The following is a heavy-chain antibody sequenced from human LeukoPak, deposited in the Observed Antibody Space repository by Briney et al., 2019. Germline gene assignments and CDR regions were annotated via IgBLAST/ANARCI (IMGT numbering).Heavy chain of an antibody. J-gene: IGHJ4*02. Sequence: GGSLRLSCAASGFTFSDYYMSWIRQAPGKGLEWVSYISSSSTYTNYADSVKGRFTISRDNAKTSLFLQMNSLRAEDTAVYYCARGAYCSGDSCYHSSYFDYSGQGTLVTVSS. V-gene: IGHV3-11*03. CDR2: ISSSSTYT. CDR1: GFTFSDYY. CDR3: ARGAYCSGDSCYHSSYFDY. D-gene: IGHD2-15*01.